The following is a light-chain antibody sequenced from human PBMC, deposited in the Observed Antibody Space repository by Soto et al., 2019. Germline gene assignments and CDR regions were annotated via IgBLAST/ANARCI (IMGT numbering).Light chain of an antibody. CDR2: DTS. CDR1: QSFSSS. V-gene: IGKV3-15*01. Sequence: EIVMTQSPATLSVSPGERATLSCRASQSFSSSLAWYQQKPGQAPRLLIYDTSARATAIPARFSSSGPGTECALTMSSLQSEDFAVYYCQQDNNWPLTFGGGTKKEI. CDR3: QQDNNWPLT. J-gene: IGKJ4*01.